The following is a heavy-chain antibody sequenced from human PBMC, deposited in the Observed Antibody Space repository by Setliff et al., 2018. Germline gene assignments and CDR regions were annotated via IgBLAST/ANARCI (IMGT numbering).Heavy chain of an antibody. CDR2: ISVSGSYI. Sequence: GGSLRLSCAASGFSFRHYYMSWIRQAPGKGLEWVSAISVSGSYIDYTDSVKGRFTISRDNAKNLVYLQMSSLEVEDTAVYYCARDTDKDFDFWGQGTLVTVSS. V-gene: IGHV3-11*05. CDR1: GFSFRHYY. CDR3: ARDTDKDFDF. J-gene: IGHJ4*02.